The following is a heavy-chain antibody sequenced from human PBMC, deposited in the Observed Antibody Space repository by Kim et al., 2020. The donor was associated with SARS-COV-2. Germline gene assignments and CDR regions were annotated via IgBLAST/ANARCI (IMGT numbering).Heavy chain of an antibody. CDR2: ITSDAKNE. Sequence: GGSLRLSCAASGFTFSNCAMHWVRQAPGKGLEWVAVITSDAKNEYYADSVKGRFTISRDNSKNTLSLQMNSLRAEDTAVYYCARGGLHWYFALWGRGTLGTLSS. V-gene: IGHV3-30*04. D-gene: IGHD5-12*01. CDR3: ARGGLHWYFAL. CDR1: GFTFSNCA. J-gene: IGHJ2*01.